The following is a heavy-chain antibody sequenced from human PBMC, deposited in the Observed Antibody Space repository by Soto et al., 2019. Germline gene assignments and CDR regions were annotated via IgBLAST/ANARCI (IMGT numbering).Heavy chain of an antibody. CDR1: GGSMSSSGYY. CDR2: IYYSGPT. Sequence: PSETLSLTCTVSGGSMSSSGYYWSWIRRHPGKGLEWIGCIYYSGPTYYNPSLKSRAVISVDTSKNQFSLTLSSVTAADTAVYYCARDRRAHRTHYYYGLDVWGQGTTVTVSS. J-gene: IGHJ6*02. CDR3: ARDRRAHRTHYYYGLDV. V-gene: IGHV4-31*03.